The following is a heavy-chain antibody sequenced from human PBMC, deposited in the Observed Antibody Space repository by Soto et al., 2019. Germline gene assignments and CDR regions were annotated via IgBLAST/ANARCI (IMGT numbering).Heavy chain of an antibody. Sequence: TLETLSLTWTVSGGSSSSYYWIWIRQPTGKGLEWIGYIYYSGSTNYNPSLKSRVTISVDTSKNQFSLKLSSVTAADTAVYYCARTYYDFWSGYSPYYFDYWGQGTLVTVSS. CDR1: GGSSSSYY. D-gene: IGHD3-3*01. J-gene: IGHJ4*02. V-gene: IGHV4-59*01. CDR2: IYYSGST. CDR3: ARTYYDFWSGYSPYYFDY.